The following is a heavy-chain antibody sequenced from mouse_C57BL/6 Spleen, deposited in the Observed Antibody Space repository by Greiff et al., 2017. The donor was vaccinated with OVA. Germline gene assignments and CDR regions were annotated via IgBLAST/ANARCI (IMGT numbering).Heavy chain of an antibody. CDR2: ISDGGSYT. V-gene: IGHV5-4*03. D-gene: IGHD1-1*01. Sequence: EVMLVESGGGLVKPGGSLKLSCAASGFTFSSYAMSWVRQTPEKRLEWVATISDGGSYTYYPDNVKGRFTLSRDNAKNNLYLQMSHLKSEDTAMYYSARGDYYGSSSYYAMDYWGQGTSVTVSS. J-gene: IGHJ4*01. CDR3: ARGDYYGSSSYYAMDY. CDR1: GFTFSSYA.